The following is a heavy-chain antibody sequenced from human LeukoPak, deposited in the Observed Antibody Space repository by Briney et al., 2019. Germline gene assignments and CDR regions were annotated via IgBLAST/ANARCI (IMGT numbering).Heavy chain of an antibody. J-gene: IGHJ4*02. D-gene: IGHD6-6*01. Sequence: PSGTLSLTCTVSSGSLGSYYWNWLRQPAGKGLEWIGHIYTGGSTNYNPSLKSRVTMSVDTSKNQFSLKLNSVTAADTAFYYCAREYSSSSGKALDYWGQGTLVTVSS. CDR1: SGSLGSYY. V-gene: IGHV4-4*07. CDR2: IYTGGST. CDR3: AREYSSSSGKALDY.